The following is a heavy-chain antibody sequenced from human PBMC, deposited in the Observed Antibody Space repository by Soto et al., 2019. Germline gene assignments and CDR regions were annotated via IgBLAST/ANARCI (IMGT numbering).Heavy chain of an antibody. CDR3: ARRSSMIGPIGAFDI. J-gene: IGHJ3*02. CDR2: IIPIFGTA. Sequence: SVKVSCKASGGTFSSYAISWVRQAPGQGLEWMGGIIPIFGTANYAQKFQGRVTITADESTSTAYMELSSLRSEDTAVYYCARRSSMIGPIGAFDIWGQGTMVTVSS. V-gene: IGHV1-69*13. CDR1: GGTFSSYA. D-gene: IGHD3-22*01.